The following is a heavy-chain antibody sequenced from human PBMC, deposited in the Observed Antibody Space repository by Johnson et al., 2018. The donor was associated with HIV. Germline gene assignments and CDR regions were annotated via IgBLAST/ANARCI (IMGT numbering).Heavy chain of an antibody. D-gene: IGHD3-16*01. CDR3: ARDELGEDAFDI. V-gene: IGHV3-53*01. CDR1: GFTVSSNY. J-gene: IGHJ3*02. CDR2: IYSGGSK. Sequence: EVRLVESGGGLIQPGGSLRLSCAASGFTVSSNYMSWVRQAPGKGLEWVSVIYSGGSKYYADSVKGRFTISRDNSKNTLYLQMNRLRAEDTAVYYCARDELGEDAFDIGDQGTMVTVSS.